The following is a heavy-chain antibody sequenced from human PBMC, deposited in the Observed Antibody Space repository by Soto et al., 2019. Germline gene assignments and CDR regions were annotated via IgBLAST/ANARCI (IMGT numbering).Heavy chain of an antibody. D-gene: IGHD6-13*01. V-gene: IGHV1-18*01. CDR2: INTYTGNT. CDR3: ARDARQQVADY. Sequence: SVNRSRKSSGYTFTSFVISWGRQTTGQGLEWMGWINTYTGNTNYAQKFQGRVTMTTDTSTSTAYMELWSLRSDDTAVYYCARDARQQVADYLAQGTLVTVFS. J-gene: IGHJ4*02. CDR1: GYTFTSFV.